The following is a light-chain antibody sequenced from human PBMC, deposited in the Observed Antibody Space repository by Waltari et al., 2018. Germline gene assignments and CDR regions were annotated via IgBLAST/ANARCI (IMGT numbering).Light chain of an antibody. Sequence: DIQMTQSPSSLSASLGDRVTITCRASQGIRNDLGWFQQKPGKAPRRLIYGASALEDGVPSRFSGSGSGTDFTLTIVSLQPEDFATYYCLQHSTYPFTFGPGTKVDVK. V-gene: IGKV1-17*01. CDR2: GAS. CDR1: QGIRND. CDR3: LQHSTYPFT. J-gene: IGKJ3*01.